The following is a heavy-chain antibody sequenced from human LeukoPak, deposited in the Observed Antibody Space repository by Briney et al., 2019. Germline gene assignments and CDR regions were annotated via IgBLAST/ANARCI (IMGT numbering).Heavy chain of an antibody. D-gene: IGHD3-3*01. CDR2: ISSSSSYI. J-gene: IGHJ6*02. CDR3: ARGLSDFWSGYYGMDV. V-gene: IGHV3-21*01. Sequence: GGSLRLSCAASGFTFSSYSMNWVRQAPGKGLEWVSSISSSSSYIYYADSVKGRFTISRDNAKNSLYLQMNSLRAEDTAVYYCARGLSDFWSGYYGMDVWGQGTTVTVSS. CDR1: GFTFSSYS.